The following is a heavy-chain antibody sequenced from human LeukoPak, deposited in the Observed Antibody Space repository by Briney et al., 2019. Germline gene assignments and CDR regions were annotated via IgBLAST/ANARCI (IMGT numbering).Heavy chain of an antibody. Sequence: GGSLRLSCAASGFTFSSYSMNWVRQAPGKGLEWVSSISSSSSYIYYADSVKGRFTISRDNAKNSLYLQMNSLRAEDTAVYYCARAGGGFWSGYHQDAFDIWGQGTMVTVSS. CDR1: GFTFSSYS. CDR2: ISSSSSYI. J-gene: IGHJ3*02. CDR3: ARAGGGFWSGYHQDAFDI. D-gene: IGHD3-3*01. V-gene: IGHV3-21*01.